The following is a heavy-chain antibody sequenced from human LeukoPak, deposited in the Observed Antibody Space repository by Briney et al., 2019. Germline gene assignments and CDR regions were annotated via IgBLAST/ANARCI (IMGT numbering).Heavy chain of an antibody. J-gene: IGHJ4*02. V-gene: IGHV1-58*01. Sequence: ASVKVSCKASGFTFTSSAVQWVRQARGQRLEWIGWIVVGSGNTNYAQKFQGRVTITADESTSTAYMELSSLRSEDTAVYYCATCSGGSCYSDWGQGTLVTVSS. CDR1: GFTFTSSA. D-gene: IGHD2-15*01. CDR3: ATCSGGSCYSD. CDR2: IVVGSGNT.